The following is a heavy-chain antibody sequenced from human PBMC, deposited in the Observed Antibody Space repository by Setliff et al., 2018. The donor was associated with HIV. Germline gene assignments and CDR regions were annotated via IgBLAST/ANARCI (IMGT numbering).Heavy chain of an antibody. J-gene: IGHJ4*02. CDR1: GHSFTTYF. Sequence: ASVKVSCKASGHSFTTYFLHWVRQALGQGLEWMGMINPSGGEPSYAQRFQGRVTMTRDASTSTVFMDLSSLSFEDTAVYYCAKGSGFYDYWGQGTLVTVPQ. D-gene: IGHD3-22*01. CDR2: INPSGGEP. CDR3: AKGSGFYDY. V-gene: IGHV1-46*01.